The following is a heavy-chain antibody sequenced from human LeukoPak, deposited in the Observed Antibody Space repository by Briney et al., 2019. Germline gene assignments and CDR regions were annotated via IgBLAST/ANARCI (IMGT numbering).Heavy chain of an antibody. Sequence: SETLSLTCTVSGGSISSSGYYWGWIRQPPGKGLEWIGGIYHSGSTYYNPSLKSRVTISIDTSKNQFSLKLSSVTAADTAVYYCARGIMNYDLRVRNYYYYMDVWGKGTTVTVSS. J-gene: IGHJ6*03. V-gene: IGHV4-39*07. CDR1: GGSISSSGYY. D-gene: IGHD3-3*01. CDR3: ARGIMNYDLRVRNYYYYMDV. CDR2: IYHSGST.